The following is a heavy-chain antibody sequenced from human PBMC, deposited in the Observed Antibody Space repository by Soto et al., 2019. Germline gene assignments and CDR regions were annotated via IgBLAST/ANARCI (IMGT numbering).Heavy chain of an antibody. V-gene: IGHV4-30-4*01. CDR2: IYYSGNT. CDR1: GGSISSGYYY. J-gene: IGHJ6*02. Sequence: QVQLQESGPGLVKPSQTLSLTCSVSGGSISSGYYYWSWIRQPPGKGLEWIGNIYYSGNTYYNPSFNSRLIISIDTSKIQFSLKVGSVTAADPAVYYCASSSRYGMDVWGQGTTVTVSS. CDR3: ASSSRYGMDV.